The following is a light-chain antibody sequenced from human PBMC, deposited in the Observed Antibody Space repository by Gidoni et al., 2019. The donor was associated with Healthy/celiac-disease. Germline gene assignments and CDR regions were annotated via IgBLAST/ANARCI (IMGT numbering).Light chain of an antibody. CDR2: GAS. Sequence: ELVLTQSPGTLSLSPGERATLSCRASQSVSSSYLAWYQQKPGQAPRLLIYGASSSATGIPDRFSGSGSRTDFTLTISRLEEEYVALYYCQQYGSSRTFGQGTKVEIK. CDR3: QQYGSSRT. V-gene: IGKV3-20*01. CDR1: QSVSSSY. J-gene: IGKJ1*01.